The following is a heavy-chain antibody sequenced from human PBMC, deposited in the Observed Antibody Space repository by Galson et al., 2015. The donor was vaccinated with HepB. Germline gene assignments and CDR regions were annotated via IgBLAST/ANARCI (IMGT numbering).Heavy chain of an antibody. CDR1: GASISSYY. CDR2: IYYSGST. V-gene: IGHV4-59*01. CDR3: ARAGGSYSFDS. Sequence: QVQLQESGPGLVKPSETLSLTCTVSGASISSYYWSWIRPPPGKGLEWIGYIYYSGSTDYNPSLKSRVTISLDTSKNQFSLKLSSVTAADTAVYYCARAGGSYSFDSWGQGTLVTVSS. J-gene: IGHJ4*02. D-gene: IGHD1-26*01.